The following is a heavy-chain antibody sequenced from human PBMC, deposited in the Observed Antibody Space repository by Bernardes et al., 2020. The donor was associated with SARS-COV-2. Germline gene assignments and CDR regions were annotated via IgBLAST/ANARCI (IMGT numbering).Heavy chain of an antibody. Sequence: GGSLRLSCAASGFTFSSYTMNWVRQAPGKRLEWVSYISSGSSNKYYADSVKGRFTISRDNAKNSLYLQMNSLRAEDTAVYYCARDDYVWGSYRYTLLNWFDPWGQGTLVTVSS. CDR3: ARDDYVWGSYRYTLLNWFDP. J-gene: IGHJ5*02. CDR1: GFTFSSYT. V-gene: IGHV3-48*01. D-gene: IGHD3-16*02. CDR2: ISSGSSNK.